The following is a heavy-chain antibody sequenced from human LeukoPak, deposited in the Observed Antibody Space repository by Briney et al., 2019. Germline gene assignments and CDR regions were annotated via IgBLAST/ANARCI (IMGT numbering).Heavy chain of an antibody. CDR1: GGSISSGSYY. J-gene: IGHJ5*02. V-gene: IGHV4-61*02. D-gene: IGHD6-13*01. CDR3: AREGPKDQQLLP. Sequence: SETLSLTCTVSGGSISSGSYYWNWIRQPAGKGLEWIGRIYTSGSTNYNPSLKSRVTMSVDTSKNQFSLKLSSVTAADTAVYYCAREGPKDQQLLPWGQGTLVTVSS. CDR2: IYTSGST.